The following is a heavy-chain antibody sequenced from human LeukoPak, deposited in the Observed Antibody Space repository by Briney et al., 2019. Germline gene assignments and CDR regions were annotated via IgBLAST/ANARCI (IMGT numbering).Heavy chain of an antibody. V-gene: IGHV3-23*01. J-gene: IGHJ4*02. CDR1: GFIFSHYA. CDR2: ISGSGDAT. D-gene: IGHD1-26*01. Sequence: GGSLRLSCAVSGFIFSHYAMSWVRQAPGKGLEWVSSISGSGDATIYADSVMGRFTISRDNSKNTLYLQLRSLRIKDTAVYYCARVGGGNYHPLDYWGQGTRVTVSS. CDR3: ARVGGGNYHPLDY.